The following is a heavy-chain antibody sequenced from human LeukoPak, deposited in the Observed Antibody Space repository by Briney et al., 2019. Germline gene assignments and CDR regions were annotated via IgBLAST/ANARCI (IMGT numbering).Heavy chain of an antibody. V-gene: IGHV1-18*01. CDR1: GYTFTSYG. D-gene: IGHD3-9*01. CDR3: ARVLFEDYDILTGYHPGMDV. J-gene: IGHJ6*02. Sequence: ASVKVSCKASGYTFTSYGISWVPQAPGQGLEWMGWISAYNGNTNYAQKLKGRVTMTTDTSTSTAYMELRSLRSDDTAVYYCARVLFEDYDILTGYHPGMDVWGQGPTVTVSS. CDR2: ISAYNGNT.